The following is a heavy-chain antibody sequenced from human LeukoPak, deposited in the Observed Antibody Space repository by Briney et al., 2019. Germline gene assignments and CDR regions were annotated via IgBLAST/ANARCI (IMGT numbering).Heavy chain of an antibody. CDR3: AHSISMDFEY. Sequence: SETLSLTCSVSGGSISRYYWSWIRQPPGKGLEWIGYIYYSGSTNYNPSLKSRVTISVDTSKNQFSLKLSSVTAADTAVYYCAHSISMDFEYWGQGTLVTVSS. V-gene: IGHV4-59*12. D-gene: IGHD2/OR15-2a*01. CDR1: GGSISRYY. CDR2: IYYSGST. J-gene: IGHJ4*02.